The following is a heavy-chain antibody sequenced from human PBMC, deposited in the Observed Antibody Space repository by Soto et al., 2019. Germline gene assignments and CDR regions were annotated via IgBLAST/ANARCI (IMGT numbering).Heavy chain of an antibody. CDR1: GYTFTSYY. D-gene: IGHD2-2*01. J-gene: IGHJ5*02. Sequence: EASVKVSCKASGYTFTSYYMHWVRQAPGQRLEWMGRINASNGNTKYSQKFQGRVTITRDTSASTAYMELSSLRSEDTAVYYCARDSIVVVPAARLGGFDPWGQGTLVTVSS. V-gene: IGHV1-3*01. CDR3: ARDSIVVVPAARLGGFDP. CDR2: INASNGNT.